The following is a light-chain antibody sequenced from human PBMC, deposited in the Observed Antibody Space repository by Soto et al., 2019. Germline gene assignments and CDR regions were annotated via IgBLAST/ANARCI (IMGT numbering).Light chain of an antibody. CDR3: QQYDKWPPIT. J-gene: IGKJ5*01. V-gene: IGKV3-15*01. CDR1: QSVNTN. CDR2: GAA. Sequence: EIVMTQSPDTLSVSPGEGATLSCRASQSVNTNLAWYQHKPGRGPRLLIYGAATRATGIPGRFSGSGSGTEFTLTISSLQSEDVAVYYCQQYDKWPPITFGQGTRLEIK.